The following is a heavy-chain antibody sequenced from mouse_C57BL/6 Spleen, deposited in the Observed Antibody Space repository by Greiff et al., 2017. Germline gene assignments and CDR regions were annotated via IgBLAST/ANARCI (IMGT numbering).Heavy chain of an antibody. Sequence: VKLMESGPGLVQPSQSLSITCTVSGFSLTSYGVHWVRQSPGKGLEWLGVIWSGGSTDYNAAFISRLSISKDNSKSQVFFKMNSLQADDTAIYYCARNWDVYYAMDYWGQGTSVTVSS. V-gene: IGHV2-2*01. CDR3: ARNWDVYYAMDY. CDR1: GFSLTSYG. J-gene: IGHJ4*01. D-gene: IGHD4-1*01. CDR2: IWSGGST.